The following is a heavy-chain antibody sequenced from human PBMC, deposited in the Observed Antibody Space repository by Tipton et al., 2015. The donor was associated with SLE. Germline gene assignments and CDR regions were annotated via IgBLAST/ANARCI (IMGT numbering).Heavy chain of an antibody. D-gene: IGHD3-10*01. CDR2: IYYSGST. Sequence: TLSLTCSVSGGSISGYFLSWIRQPPGKGLEWIGYIYYSGSTNYNPSLTSRVTVSLDPSKNQFSLILLSVTAADTAFYYCVRGGGGYHGSGGILGSWGQGKLVIVS. CDR3: VRGGGGYHGSGGILGS. J-gene: IGHJ4*02. V-gene: IGHV4-59*12. CDR1: GGSISGYF.